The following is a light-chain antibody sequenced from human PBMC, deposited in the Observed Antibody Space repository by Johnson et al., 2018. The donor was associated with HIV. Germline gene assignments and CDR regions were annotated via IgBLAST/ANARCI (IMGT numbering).Light chain of an antibody. CDR2: DND. CDR3: GTWDTSLSGGGN. Sequence: QSVLTQPPSVSAAPGRRVTVSCSGRSSNIGDHSVSWFQHLPGAAPKLLIYDNDRRPSGIPDRFSGSQSGTSATLGIPVLHTGDEGDYYCGTWDTSLSGGGNFGTGTKVTVL. J-gene: IGLJ1*01. V-gene: IGLV1-51*02. CDR1: SSNIGDHS.